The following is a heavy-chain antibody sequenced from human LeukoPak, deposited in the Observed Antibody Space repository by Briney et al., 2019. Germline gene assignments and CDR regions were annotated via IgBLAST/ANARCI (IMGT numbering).Heavy chain of an antibody. CDR2: INHSGST. J-gene: IGHJ4*02. D-gene: IGHD4-17*01. Sequence: PSETLSLTCAVYGGSFSGYYWSWIRQPPGKGLEWIGEINHSGSTNYNPSLKSRVTISVDTSRKQFFLRLSSVTAADTAVYYCARHHYGEADYWGQGTLVTVSS. CDR1: GGSFSGYY. CDR3: ARHHYGEADY. V-gene: IGHV4-34*01.